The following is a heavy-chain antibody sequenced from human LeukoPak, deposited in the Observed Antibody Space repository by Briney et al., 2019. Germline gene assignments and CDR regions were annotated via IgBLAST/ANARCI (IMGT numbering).Heavy chain of an antibody. Sequence: KPSETLSLTCTVSGGSISSYYWSWIRQPPGKGLEWIGEINHSGSTNYNPSLKSRVTISVDTSKNQFSLKLSSVTAADTAVYYCARGVGWELLDYWGQGTLVTVSS. CDR2: INHSGST. V-gene: IGHV4-34*01. J-gene: IGHJ4*02. CDR1: GGSISSYY. D-gene: IGHD1-26*01. CDR3: ARGVGWELLDY.